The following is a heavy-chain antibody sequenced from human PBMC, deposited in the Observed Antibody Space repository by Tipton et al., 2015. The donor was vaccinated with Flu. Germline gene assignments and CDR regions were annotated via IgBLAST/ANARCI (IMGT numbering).Heavy chain of an antibody. V-gene: IGHV4-39*01. CDR3: ARHISGTKRSFDY. J-gene: IGHJ4*02. CDR2: IYPTGTT. D-gene: IGHD1-20*01. Sequence: TLSLTCTVSGGPMGSTTYYWGWIRQPPGKGLELIGSIYPTGTTYYNPSLKSRVTISVDTSKSQFSLMLKSVTAADTAVYYCARHISGTKRSFDYWGQGTLVTVSS. CDR1: GGPMGSTTYY.